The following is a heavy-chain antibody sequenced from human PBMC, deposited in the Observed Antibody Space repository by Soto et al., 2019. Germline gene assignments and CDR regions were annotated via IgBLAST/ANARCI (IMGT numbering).Heavy chain of an antibody. Sequence: QVQLVESGGGVVQPGRSLRLSCAASGFTFSSYGMHWVRQAPGKGLEWVAVISYDGSNKYYADSVKGRFTISRDNSKNTLYLQRNSLRAEDTAVYYGAKDQGSGWYLGAFDIWGQGTMVTVSS. D-gene: IGHD6-19*01. CDR3: AKDQGSGWYLGAFDI. CDR2: ISYDGSNK. CDR1: GFTFSSYG. J-gene: IGHJ3*02. V-gene: IGHV3-30*18.